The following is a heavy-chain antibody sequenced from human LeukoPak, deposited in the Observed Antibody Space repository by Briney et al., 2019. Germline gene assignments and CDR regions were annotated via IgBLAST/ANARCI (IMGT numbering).Heavy chain of an antibody. Sequence: GGSLRLSCAASGFTFSTYWMHWVRQAPGKGLMWVSRIKSDGSTNYADSVTGRFTISRDNANNTLSLQMNSLRPEDTGVYYCARAPSEIGGYYPEYFRHWGQGTLVTVSS. D-gene: IGHD3-22*01. V-gene: IGHV3-74*01. CDR1: GFTFSTYW. J-gene: IGHJ1*01. CDR3: ARAPSEIGGYYPEYFRH. CDR2: IKSDGST.